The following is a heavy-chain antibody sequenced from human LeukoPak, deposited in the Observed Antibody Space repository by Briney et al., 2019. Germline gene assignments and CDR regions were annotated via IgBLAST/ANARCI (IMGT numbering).Heavy chain of an antibody. Sequence: PGGSLGLSCAASGFSFSDYFISWIRQAPGKGLEWVSSIGSSGSIIYYADSVKGRFSISRDNAKNSVYLQMNSLRAEDTAVYYCARWGIYGDSRNWYFDIWGRGTLVTVS. J-gene: IGHJ2*01. CDR2: IGSSGSII. D-gene: IGHD4-17*01. CDR3: ARWGIYGDSRNWYFDI. CDR1: GFSFSDYF. V-gene: IGHV3-11*01.